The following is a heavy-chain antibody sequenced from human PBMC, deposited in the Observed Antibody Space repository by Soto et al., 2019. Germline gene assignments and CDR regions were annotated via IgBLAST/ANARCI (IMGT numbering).Heavy chain of an antibody. CDR1: GFTFSSYW. D-gene: IGHD6-19*01. CDR2: ITQDGCEK. CDR3: ARGQQLWYSSGWPDFDY. V-gene: IGHV3-7*03. J-gene: IGHJ4*02. Sequence: RGSLRLSGAASGFTFSSYWMSWVRQAPGKGLEWVANITQDGCEKYYVADVKGRFTMSRDNAKNSLYLQMNSRRGEEAAVYYCARGQQLWYSSGWPDFDYWRQGTLVTVSS.